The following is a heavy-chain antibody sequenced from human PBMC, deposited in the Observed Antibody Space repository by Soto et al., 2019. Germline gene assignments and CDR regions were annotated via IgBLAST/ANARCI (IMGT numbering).Heavy chain of an antibody. J-gene: IGHJ6*02. D-gene: IGHD3-3*01. Sequence: GSLRLSCAASGFTFSNYWMHWVRQVPGKGLVWVSRINSDGSSTSYADSVKGRFTISRDNSKNTLYLQMNSLRAEDTAVYYCAKEMGYDFWSGYFGLGMDVWGQGTTVTVSS. CDR3: AKEMGYDFWSGYFGLGMDV. CDR1: GFTFSNYW. V-gene: IGHV3-74*01. CDR2: INSDGSST.